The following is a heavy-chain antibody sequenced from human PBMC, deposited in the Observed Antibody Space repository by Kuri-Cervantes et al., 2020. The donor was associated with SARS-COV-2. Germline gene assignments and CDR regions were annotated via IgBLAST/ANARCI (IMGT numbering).Heavy chain of an antibody. V-gene: IGHV3-33*05. Sequence: GESLKISCAASGFTLSGYGIHWLRQAPGKGLEWVAATSADRTKEYYLDSVKGRFAISRDNSKNTVYLQINSLRAEDTAVYYCARDSDTTGYYWYFDLWGRGTLVTVSS. J-gene: IGHJ2*01. D-gene: IGHD3-22*01. CDR2: TSADRTKE. CDR3: ARDSDTTGYYWYFDL. CDR1: GFTLSGYG.